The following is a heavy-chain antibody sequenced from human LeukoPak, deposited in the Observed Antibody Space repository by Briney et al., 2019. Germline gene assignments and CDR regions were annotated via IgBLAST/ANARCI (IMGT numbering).Heavy chain of an antibody. CDR3: ARERYCSGGSCYSDY. Sequence: SETLSLTCAVYGGSFSGYCWSWIRQPPGKGLEWIGEINHSGSTNYNPSLKSRVTISVDTSKNQFSLKLSSVTAADTAVYYCARERYCSGGSCYSDYWGQGTLVTVSS. D-gene: IGHD2-15*01. CDR1: GGSFSGYC. CDR2: INHSGST. J-gene: IGHJ4*02. V-gene: IGHV4-34*01.